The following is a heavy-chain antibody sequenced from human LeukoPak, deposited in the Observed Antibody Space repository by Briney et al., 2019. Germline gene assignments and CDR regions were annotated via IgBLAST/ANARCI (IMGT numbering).Heavy chain of an antibody. CDR3: ARGDTVLDY. J-gene: IGHJ4*02. Sequence: GGSLRLSCAGSGFTFSSYDMHWVRQAPGKGLEWVSSISSGSSYIYYPDSVKGRFTISRDNAKNSLYLQMNSLRPDDTAVYYCARGDTVLDYWGPGTLVTVSS. CDR2: ISSGSSYI. V-gene: IGHV3-21*01. CDR1: GFTFSSYD. D-gene: IGHD5-18*01.